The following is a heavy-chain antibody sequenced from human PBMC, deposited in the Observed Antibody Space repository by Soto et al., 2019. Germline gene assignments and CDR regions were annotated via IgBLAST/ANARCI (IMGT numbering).Heavy chain of an antibody. J-gene: IGHJ5*02. Sequence: LSLTCTATVASINNTLYSSCWSRQPTVTRLDSIGSIYYTGSTFSYPSLKDRLTMSVDTSKNQFSLRLSSVTAADTALYYCVRHVEGDCSATDCYFGNWFDPWGQGTLVTASS. V-gene: IGHV4-39*01. D-gene: IGHD2-15*01. CDR3: VRHVEGDCSATDCYFGNWFDP. CDR1: VASINNTLYS. CDR2: IYYTGST.